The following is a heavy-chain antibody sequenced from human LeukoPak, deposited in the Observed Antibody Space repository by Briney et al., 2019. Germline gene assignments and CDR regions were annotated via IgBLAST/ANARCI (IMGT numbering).Heavy chain of an antibody. CDR3: ARDGFGGATDGFDI. V-gene: IGHV3-23*01. CDR2: ISGSGGST. D-gene: IGHD3-10*01. J-gene: IGHJ3*02. CDR1: GFTFSSYA. Sequence: GGSLRHSCAASGFTFSSYAMSWVRQAPGKGLEWVSAISGSGGSTYYADSVKGRFTISRDTSKNTMYLQMNNLRNEDTAIYYCARDGFGGATDGFDIWSQGTMVTVSS.